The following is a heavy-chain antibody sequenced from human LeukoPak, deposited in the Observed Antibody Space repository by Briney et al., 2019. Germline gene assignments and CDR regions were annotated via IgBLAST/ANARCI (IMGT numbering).Heavy chain of an antibody. CDR2: IYPGDSDT. D-gene: IGHD3-9*01. CDR1: GYRFTSNW. Sequence: GESLKISCKGSGYRFTSNWTAWVRQKPGKGLEWMGIIYPGDSDTRYSPSFQGQVTISADKSISTASLQWSSLTASDTAMYYRARLLEYYDILTGYYYFDYWGQGTLVTVSS. CDR3: ARLLEYYDILTGYYYFDY. J-gene: IGHJ4*02. V-gene: IGHV5-51*01.